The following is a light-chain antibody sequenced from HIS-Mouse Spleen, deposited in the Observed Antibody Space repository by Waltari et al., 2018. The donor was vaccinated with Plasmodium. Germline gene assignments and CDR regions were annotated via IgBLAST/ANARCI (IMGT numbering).Light chain of an antibody. V-gene: IGKV3-15*01. J-gene: IGKJ3*01. CDR1: QSVSSN. CDR2: GAS. Sequence: EIVMTQSPATLSVSPGDRATPSCRARQSVSSNLAWYQQKPGQTPRLLISGASTRATGIPARFSGSGSGTEFTLTISSLQSEDFAVYYCQQYNNWSFTFGPGTKVDIK. CDR3: QQYNNWSFT.